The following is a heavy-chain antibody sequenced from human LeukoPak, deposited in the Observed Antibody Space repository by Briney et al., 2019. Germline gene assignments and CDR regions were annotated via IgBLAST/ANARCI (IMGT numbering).Heavy chain of an antibody. Sequence: SETLSLTCTVSGYSISSGYYWGWIRQPPGKGLEWIGSIHHSGSTYYNPSLKSRVTISVDTSKNQFSLKLSSVTAADTAVYYCARRGYSYGTTHSYYFDYWGQGTLVTVSS. CDR2: IHHSGST. J-gene: IGHJ4*02. CDR3: ARRGYSYGTTHSYYFDY. CDR1: GYSISSGYY. D-gene: IGHD5-18*01. V-gene: IGHV4-38-2*02.